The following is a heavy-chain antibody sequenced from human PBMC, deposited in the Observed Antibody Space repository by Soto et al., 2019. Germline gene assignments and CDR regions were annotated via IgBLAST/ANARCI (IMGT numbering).Heavy chain of an antibody. CDR1: GFSFSIHS. CDR2: INNGRGII. V-gene: IGHV3-48*02. J-gene: IGHJ5*02. D-gene: IGHD3-10*01. Sequence: EVQLVESGGGLVQPGESLRLSCAASGFSFSIHSMNWVRQAPGKGLEWISYINNGRGIIDYADSVKGRFTISRDNAKNSLYLQMNSLRDEDTAVYYCVREWFGELSCGQGTLVTVSS. CDR3: VREWFGELS.